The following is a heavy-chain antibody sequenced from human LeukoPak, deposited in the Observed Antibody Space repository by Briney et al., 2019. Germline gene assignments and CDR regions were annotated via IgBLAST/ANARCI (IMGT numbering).Heavy chain of an antibody. D-gene: IGHD2-15*01. V-gene: IGHV1-18*01. J-gene: IGHJ4*02. Sequence: ASVKVSCKASGYTFTSYGISWVRQAPGQGLEWMGWISAYNGNTNYAQKLQGRVTMTRDTSTSTVYMELSSLRSEDTAVYYCARDGGSCQFDYWGQGTLVTVSS. CDR2: ISAYNGNT. CDR3: ARDGGSCQFDY. CDR1: GYTFTSYG.